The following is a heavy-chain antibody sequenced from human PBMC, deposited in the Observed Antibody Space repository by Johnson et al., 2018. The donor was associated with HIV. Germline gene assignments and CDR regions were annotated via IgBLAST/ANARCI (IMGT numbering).Heavy chain of an antibody. CDR1: GFTFTNFW. D-gene: IGHD4-23*01. CDR2: IKQDGSEK. V-gene: IGHV3-7*01. Sequence: VQLVESGGGLVQPGGSLRLSCAASGFTFTNFWMSWVRQAPGKGLEWVANIKQDGSEKYYVDSVKGRFTISRDNAKNSLYLQMNSLRAEDTAVYYCASYGWGGNDAFDIWGQGTMVTVSS. CDR3: ASYGWGGNDAFDI. J-gene: IGHJ3*02.